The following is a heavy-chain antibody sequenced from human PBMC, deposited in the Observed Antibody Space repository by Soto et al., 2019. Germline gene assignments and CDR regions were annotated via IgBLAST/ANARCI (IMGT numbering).Heavy chain of an antibody. D-gene: IGHD4-17*01. CDR3: ARRPGLRDPFAS. V-gene: IGHV5-51*01. Sequence: GESLKISCKASGYSFNSYWIGWVRQMPGEGLEWMGIIFPADSDIRYSPSFQGQVTISFDKSITTAYLQWGSLKASDTAMYDCARRPGLRDPFASWGQGTLVTVSS. J-gene: IGHJ4*02. CDR1: GYSFNSYW. CDR2: IFPADSDI.